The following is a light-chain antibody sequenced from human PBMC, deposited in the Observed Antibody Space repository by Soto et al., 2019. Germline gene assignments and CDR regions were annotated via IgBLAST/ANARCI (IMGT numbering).Light chain of an antibody. Sequence: QSALTQPASVSGSPGQPITFSCTGTSSDVGDYNYVSWYQQHPGKAPKLMIYDVSKRPSGVSNRFSGSKSGNTASLTISGLQAEDEADYYCSSYTSSSTLVVFGGGTKLTVL. CDR3: SSYTSSSTLVV. J-gene: IGLJ2*01. CDR2: DVS. CDR1: SSDVGDYNY. V-gene: IGLV2-14*03.